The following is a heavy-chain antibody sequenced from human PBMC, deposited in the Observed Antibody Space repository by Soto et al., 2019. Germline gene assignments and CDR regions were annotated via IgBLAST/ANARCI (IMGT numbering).Heavy chain of an antibody. D-gene: IGHD1-1*01. J-gene: IGHJ4*02. CDR1: GFALSTYT. CDR2: IIGSSGAT. Sequence: EVQLLESGGCVVQPGGSLRRSCAASGFALSTYTMNWVRQAPGKGLEWVSSIIGSSGATDYADSVRGRFTISRDISAKSVFLQMDGLRVEDTAVYYCAKDKRPDGAWDMDYWGQGTLVTVSS. CDR3: AKDKRPDGAWDMDY. V-gene: IGHV3-23*01.